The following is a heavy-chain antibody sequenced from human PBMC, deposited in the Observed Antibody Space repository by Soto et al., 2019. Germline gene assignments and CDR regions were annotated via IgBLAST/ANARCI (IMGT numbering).Heavy chain of an antibody. CDR2: IDPSDSYT. CDR3: ARLELSNSSGTDYYYYYGMDV. CDR1: AYSFTSYW. D-gene: IGHD6-6*01. J-gene: IGHJ6*02. V-gene: IGHV5-10-1*01. Sequence: GASLKIACKGSAYSFTSYWISWVRQMPGQGLEWMGRIDPSDSYTNYSPSFHGHVTIAADKSISTAYLQWSSLKATDTAMYYCARLELSNSSGTDYYYYYGMDVWGQGTTVTVSS.